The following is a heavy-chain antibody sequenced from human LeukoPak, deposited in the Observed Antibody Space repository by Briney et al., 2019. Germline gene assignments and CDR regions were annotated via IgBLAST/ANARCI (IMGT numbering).Heavy chain of an antibody. CDR2: IIPILGIA. J-gene: IGHJ6*02. Sequence: ASVKVSCKASGGTFSSYAISWVRQAPGQGLEWMGRIIPILGIANYAQKFQGRVTITADKSTSTAYMELSSLRYEDTAVYYCARDRPLRDGMHVWGQGTTVTVSS. CDR3: ARDRPLRDGMHV. V-gene: IGHV1-69*04. CDR1: GGTFSSYA.